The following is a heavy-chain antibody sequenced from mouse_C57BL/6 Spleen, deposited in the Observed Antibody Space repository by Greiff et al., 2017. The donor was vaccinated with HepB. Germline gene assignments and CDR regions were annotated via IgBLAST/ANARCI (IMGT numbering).Heavy chain of an antibody. J-gene: IGHJ1*03. V-gene: IGHV1-82*01. CDR1: GYAFSSSW. D-gene: IGHD2-14*01. Sequence: VQLQESGPELVKPGASVKISCKASGYAFSSSWMNWVKQRPGKGLEWIGRIYPGDGDTNYNGKFKGKATLTADKSSSTAYMQLSSLTSEDSAVYVCARTGTEAWYFDVWGTGTTVTVSS. CDR3: ARTGTEAWYFDV. CDR2: IYPGDGDT.